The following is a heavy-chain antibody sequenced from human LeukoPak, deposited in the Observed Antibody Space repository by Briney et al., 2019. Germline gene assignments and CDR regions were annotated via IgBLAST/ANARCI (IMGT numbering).Heavy chain of an antibody. CDR1: GFTFSSYA. CDR3: AREPRTTVTTVTWYYYYYMDV. CDR2: ISSSSSYI. D-gene: IGHD4-17*01. J-gene: IGHJ6*03. V-gene: IGHV3-21*01. Sequence: GGSLRLSCAASGFTFSSYAMNWVRQAPGKGLEWVSSISSSSSYIYYADSVKGRLTISRDNSKNTLYLQMNSLRAEDTAVYYCAREPRTTVTTVTWYYYYYMDVWGKGITVTVSS.